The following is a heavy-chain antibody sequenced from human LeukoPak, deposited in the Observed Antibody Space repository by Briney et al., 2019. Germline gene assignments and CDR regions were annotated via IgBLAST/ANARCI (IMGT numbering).Heavy chain of an antibody. D-gene: IGHD6-13*01. CDR2: IYYSGST. Sequence: PSETLSLTCSVSGGSVSSDSNYWSWIRQPPGKGLEWIGFIYYSGSTNYNPSLKSRVTISIDTSKNQISLRLSSVTAADTAVYYCARHDSSRDYFDYWGQGTLVTVSS. V-gene: IGHV4-61*01. J-gene: IGHJ4*02. CDR3: ARHDSSRDYFDY. CDR1: GGSVSSDSNY.